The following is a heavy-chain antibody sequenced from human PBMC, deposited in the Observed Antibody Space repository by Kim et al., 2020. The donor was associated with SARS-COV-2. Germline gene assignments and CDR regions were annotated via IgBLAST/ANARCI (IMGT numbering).Heavy chain of an antibody. Sequence: SETLSLTCTVSGGSISSSSYYWGWIRQPPGKGLEWIGSIYYSGSTYYNPSLKSRVTISVDTSKNQFSLKLSSVTAADTALYYCVAEALRFLEWPKNAFDIWGQGTMVTVSS. CDR2: IYYSGST. J-gene: IGHJ3*02. V-gene: IGHV4-39*01. CDR1: GGSISSSSYY. CDR3: VAEALRFLEWPKNAFDI. D-gene: IGHD3-3*01.